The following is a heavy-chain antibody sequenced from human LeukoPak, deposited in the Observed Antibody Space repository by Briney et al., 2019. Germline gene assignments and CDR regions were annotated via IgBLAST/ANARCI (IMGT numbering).Heavy chain of an antibody. CDR2: IYYSGST. D-gene: IGHD3-10*01. CDR3: ARDAVFYYGMDV. CDR1: GGSISSYY. V-gene: IGHV4-59*01. Sequence: SETLSLTCTVSGGSISSYYWSWIRQPPGKGLEWIGYIYYSGSTNYNPSLRSRVTISVDTSKNQFSLKLSSVTAADTAVYYCARDAVFYYGMDVWGQGTTVTVSS. J-gene: IGHJ6*02.